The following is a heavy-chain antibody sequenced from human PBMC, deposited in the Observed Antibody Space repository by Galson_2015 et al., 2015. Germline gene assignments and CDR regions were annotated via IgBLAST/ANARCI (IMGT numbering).Heavy chain of an antibody. D-gene: IGHD4-17*01. Sequence: SLRLSCAASGFTFGDYAMSWFRQAPGKGLEWVGFIRSKAYGGTTEYAASVKGRFTISRDDSKSIAYLQMNSLKTEDTAVCYCTRSPYGDYLNWFDPWGQGTLVTVSS. CDR2: IRSKAYGGTT. CDR1: GFTFGDYA. CDR3: TRSPYGDYLNWFDP. V-gene: IGHV3-49*03. J-gene: IGHJ5*02.